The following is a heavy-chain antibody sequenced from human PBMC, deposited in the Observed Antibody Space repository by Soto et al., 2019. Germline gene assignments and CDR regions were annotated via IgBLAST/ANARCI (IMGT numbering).Heavy chain of an antibody. D-gene: IGHD2-2*02. CDR2: MHPNSCNT. CDR3: AREATIRGDDY. CDR1: GYTFTRYD. Sequence: QVQLVQSGAEVKKPGASVKVSCKASGYTFTRYDINWLRQATGQELEWMGWMHPNSCNTGYAQKFQGRVTMTRNTSISTAYMELSSLRSEDTAVYYCAREATIRGDDYWGKGTLVTVSS. V-gene: IGHV1-8*01. J-gene: IGHJ4*02.